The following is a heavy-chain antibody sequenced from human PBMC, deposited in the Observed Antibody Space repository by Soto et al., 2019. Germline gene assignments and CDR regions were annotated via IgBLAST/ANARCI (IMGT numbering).Heavy chain of an antibody. CDR2: TYYRSKWYN. Sequence: PSQTLSLTCAISGDSVSSNSAAWNWIRQSPSRGLEWLGRTYYRSKWYNDYAVSVKSRITINPDTSKNQFPLQLNSVTPEDTAVYYCARDPAAGDYGGPLGYYYGMDVWGQGTKVTVSS. D-gene: IGHD4-17*01. V-gene: IGHV6-1*01. CDR3: ARDPAAGDYGGPLGYYYGMDV. J-gene: IGHJ6*02. CDR1: GDSVSSNSAA.